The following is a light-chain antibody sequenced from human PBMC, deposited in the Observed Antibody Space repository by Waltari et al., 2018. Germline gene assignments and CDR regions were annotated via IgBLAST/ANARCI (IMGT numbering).Light chain of an antibody. V-gene: IGKV1-5*03. J-gene: IGKJ2*01. Sequence: DIQMTQSPSTLSASVGDRVTITCRASQSISTWLAWYQQKPGRAPKLLIYMASRLEGEVPSRCSGSGSGTEFTLTISSLQPDDFATYYCQQYHTYITFGQGTKLEIK. CDR2: MAS. CDR1: QSISTW. CDR3: QQYHTYIT.